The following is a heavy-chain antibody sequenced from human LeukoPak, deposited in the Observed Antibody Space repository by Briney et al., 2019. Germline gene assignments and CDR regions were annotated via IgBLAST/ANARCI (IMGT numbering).Heavy chain of an antibody. J-gene: IGHJ4*02. CDR1: DFGSIEYG. CDR2: INDNGGNT. Sequence: SSAAADFGSIEYGISSVLRAPPERLQEGSTINDNGGNTHYADSVKSRFTISRDSSKNPLFLQMDSLRADDTARYYCTKGDGGWYPIDSWGQGTLIIVSS. V-gene: IGHV3-23*01. CDR3: TKGDGGWYPIDS. D-gene: IGHD6-19*01.